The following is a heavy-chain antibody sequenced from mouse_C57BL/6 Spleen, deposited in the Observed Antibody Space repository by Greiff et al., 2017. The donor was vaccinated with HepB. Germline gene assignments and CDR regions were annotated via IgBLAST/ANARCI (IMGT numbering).Heavy chain of an antibody. V-gene: IGHV14-2*01. Sequence: EVQLQQSGAELVKPGASVKLSCTASGFNIKDYYMHWVKQRPEQGLEWIGRIDPEDGETKYAPNFPGKATITADTSSNTAYLQLSSLTSEDTAVYYCAGFSTVVGFDYWGQGTTLTVSS. CDR1: GFNIKDYY. J-gene: IGHJ2*01. CDR3: AGFSTVVGFDY. CDR2: IDPEDGET. D-gene: IGHD1-1*01.